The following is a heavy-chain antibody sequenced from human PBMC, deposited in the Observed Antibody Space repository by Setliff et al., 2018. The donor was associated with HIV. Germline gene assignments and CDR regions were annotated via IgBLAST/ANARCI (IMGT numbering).Heavy chain of an antibody. J-gene: IGHJ3*01. CDR1: GYTFTSYG. D-gene: IGHD6-19*01. Sequence: ASVKVSCKASGYTFTSYGISWVRQAPGQGLEWMGWISAYNGNTNSAQKVQGRVTMTTDTSTSTVYMELRSLRSDDTAVYYCGRVPYRSAWFSGGHNPFDDWGQGTMVTVSS. CDR2: ISAYNGNT. CDR3: GRVPYRSAWFSGGHNPFDD. V-gene: IGHV1-18*01.